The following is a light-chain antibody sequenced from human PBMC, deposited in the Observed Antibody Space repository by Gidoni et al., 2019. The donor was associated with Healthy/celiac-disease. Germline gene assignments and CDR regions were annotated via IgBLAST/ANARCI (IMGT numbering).Light chain of an antibody. CDR2: DAS. CDR1: QGISSA. V-gene: IGKV1-13*02. CDR3: QQFNSYPHEVT. Sequence: AIQLTQSPSSLSASVGDRVTITCRASQGISSALAWYQQKPGKAPKLLIYDASSLESGVPSRFIGSGSGTDFPLTISSLQPEDFATYYCQQFNSYPHEVTFGPGTKVDIK. J-gene: IGKJ3*01.